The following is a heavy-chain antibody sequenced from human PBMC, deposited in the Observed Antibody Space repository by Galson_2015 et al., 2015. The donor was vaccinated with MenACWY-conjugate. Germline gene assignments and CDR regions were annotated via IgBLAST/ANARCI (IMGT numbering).Heavy chain of an antibody. CDR3: AMGVRIGGVEY. J-gene: IGHJ4*02. CDR1: GFTFSSYA. Sequence: SLRLSCAASGFTFSSYAMSWVRQAPGKGLEWVSAISGSGGSTYYADSVKGRFTISRDNSKNTLYLQMNSLRAEDTAVYYCAMGVRIGGVEYWGQGTLVTVSS. V-gene: IGHV3-23*01. D-gene: IGHD3-16*01. CDR2: ISGSGGST.